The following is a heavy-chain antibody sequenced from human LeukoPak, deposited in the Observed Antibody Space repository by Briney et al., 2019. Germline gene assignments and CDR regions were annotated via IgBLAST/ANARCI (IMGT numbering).Heavy chain of an antibody. CDR3: ARETGYGDYVGWVDY. CDR2: IYSGGST. CDR1: GFTVSSNY. V-gene: IGHV3-66*01. Sequence: GGSLRLSCAASGFTVSSNYMSWVRQAPGKGLEWVSVIYSGGSTYYADSVKGRFTISRDNSKNTLYLQMNRLRAEDTAVYYCARETGYGDYVGWVDYWGQGTLVTVSS. D-gene: IGHD4-17*01. J-gene: IGHJ4*02.